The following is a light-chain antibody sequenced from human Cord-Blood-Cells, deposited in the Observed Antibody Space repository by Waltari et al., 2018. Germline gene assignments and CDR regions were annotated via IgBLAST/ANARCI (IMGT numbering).Light chain of an antibody. CDR2: EGS. CDR1: SRAVGSYNL. CDR3: CSYAGSSTEV. V-gene: IGLV2-23*01. J-gene: IGLJ1*01. Sequence: QSALTQPASVSGSPGQSITISCTGTSRAVGSYNLVSWYQQHPGKAPKLMIYEGSKRPSGVSNRFSGSKSGNTASLTISGLQAEDEADYYCCSYAGSSTEVFGTGTKVTVL.